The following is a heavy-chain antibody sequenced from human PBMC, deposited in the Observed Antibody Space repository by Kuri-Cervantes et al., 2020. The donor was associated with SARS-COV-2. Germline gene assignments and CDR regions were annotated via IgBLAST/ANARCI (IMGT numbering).Heavy chain of an antibody. V-gene: IGHV4-39*01. J-gene: IGHJ4*02. CDR3: ARQTIAARSDFDY. CDR1: GGSITTSYY. Sequence: SETLSLTCTLSGGSITTSYYWGWIRQPPGKGLEWIGSIYYSGSTYYNPSLKSRVTISVDTSKNQSSLKLSSVTAADTAVYYCARQTIAARSDFDYWGQGTLVTVSS. CDR2: IYYSGST. D-gene: IGHD6-6*01.